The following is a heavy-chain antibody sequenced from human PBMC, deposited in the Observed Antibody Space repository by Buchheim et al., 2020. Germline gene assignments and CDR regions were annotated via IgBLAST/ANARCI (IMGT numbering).Heavy chain of an antibody. CDR3: ATGRRISGAVSPFGH. V-gene: IGHV4-34*01. Sequence: QVHLQQWGAGLLKPSETLSLTCAVYGGSFSDYYWTLIRQPPGKGLEWIGEINHTGSTKYNPSLKSRVTISVDTSKNQFSLNLRSVTAADTALYYCATGRRISGAVSPFGHWGQGT. CDR1: GGSFSDYY. J-gene: IGHJ4*02. D-gene: IGHD3-3*01. CDR2: INHTGST.